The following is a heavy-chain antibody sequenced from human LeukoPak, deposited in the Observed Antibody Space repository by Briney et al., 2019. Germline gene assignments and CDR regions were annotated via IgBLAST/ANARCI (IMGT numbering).Heavy chain of an antibody. J-gene: IGHJ5*02. Sequence: KPSETPSLTCTVSGGSISSTSYYWGWIRQSPGKGLEWIGSVYYTGSTQDNPSLKGRVTISEDTSKNQFSLKLTSVTAEDTAVYYCARQLGDGYNLVYWFDPWGQGTLVTVSS. CDR2: VYYTGST. CDR1: GGSISSTSYY. D-gene: IGHD5-24*01. CDR3: ARQLGDGYNLVYWFDP. V-gene: IGHV4-39*01.